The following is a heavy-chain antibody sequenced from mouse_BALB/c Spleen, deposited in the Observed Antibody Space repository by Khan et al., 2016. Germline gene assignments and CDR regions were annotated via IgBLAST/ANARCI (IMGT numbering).Heavy chain of an antibody. V-gene: IGHV9-1*02. Sequence: QIQLVQSGPELKKPGETVKISCKASGYTFTNYGMNWVKEAPGKGLKWMGWINTYTGEPTYADDFKGRFAFSLETSASTAYLQINNLKNEDMATXFCARERDGYDAMDYWGQGTSVTVSS. CDR2: INTYTGEP. CDR3: ARERDGYDAMDY. CDR1: GYTFTNYG. D-gene: IGHD2-3*01. J-gene: IGHJ4*01.